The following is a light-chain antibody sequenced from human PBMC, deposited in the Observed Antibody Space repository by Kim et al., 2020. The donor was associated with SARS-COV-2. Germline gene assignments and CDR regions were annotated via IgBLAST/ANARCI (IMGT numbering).Light chain of an antibody. CDR1: QSITNN. V-gene: IGKV3-15*01. J-gene: IGKJ4*01. CDR3: QQYSKRPLT. CDR2: GAS. Sequence: EIVMTQSPASLSVSPGERATLSCRASQSITNNLAWYQQKPGQAPRLLIFGASSRAAAVPARFTGSGSETEFTLTISSMQSEDFATYYCQQYSKRPLTFGGGTKVDIK.